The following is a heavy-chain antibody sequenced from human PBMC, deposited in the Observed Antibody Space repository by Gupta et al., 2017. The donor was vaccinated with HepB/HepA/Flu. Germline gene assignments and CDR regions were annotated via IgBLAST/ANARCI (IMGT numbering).Heavy chain of an antibody. Sequence: QVQLQEPGTGTVKTSETLFPSCSVYCDSINLSYRRWLRQPAGKGLEWIGRVFSSGNTNYNPSLKSRVTISVDTSKNRFSLKVNSMTAADTAVYFCARDRSDSVGAILGSHWFYTWGQGIRVIVSS. J-gene: IGHJ5*02. CDR3: ARDRSDSVGAILGSHWFYT. CDR2: VFSSGNT. V-gene: IGHV4-4*07. CDR1: CDSINLSY. D-gene: IGHD3-22*01.